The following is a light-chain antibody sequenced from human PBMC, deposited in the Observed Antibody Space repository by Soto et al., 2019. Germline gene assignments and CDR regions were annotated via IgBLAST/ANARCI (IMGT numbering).Light chain of an antibody. CDR3: QQTYITPPT. V-gene: IGKV1-5*01. CDR1: QSISSW. Sequence: DIQMTQFASTLSASVGDRVTITCRASQSISSWLAWYQQKPGKAPKLLIYDASSLESGVPSRFSGSGSGTDFTLTISSLQPEDFATYYCQQTYITPPTFGQGTKVDIK. J-gene: IGKJ1*01. CDR2: DAS.